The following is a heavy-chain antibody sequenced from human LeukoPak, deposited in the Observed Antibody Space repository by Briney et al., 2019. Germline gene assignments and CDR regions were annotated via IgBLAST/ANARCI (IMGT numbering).Heavy chain of an antibody. CDR2: IYTSGST. CDR1: GGSISSGSYY. J-gene: IGHJ3*02. D-gene: IGHD1-14*01. V-gene: IGHV4-61*02. Sequence: PSQTLSLTCTVSGGSISSGSYYWSWIRQPAGKGLEWIGRIYTSGSTNYNPSLKSRVTISVDTSKNQFSLKLSSVTAADTAVYYCARDGRGAFDIWGQGTMVTVSS. CDR3: ARDGRGAFDI.